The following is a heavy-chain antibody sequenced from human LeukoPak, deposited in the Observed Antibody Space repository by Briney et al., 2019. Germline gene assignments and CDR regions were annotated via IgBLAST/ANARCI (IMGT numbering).Heavy chain of an antibody. Sequence: GRSLRLSCTASGFTFGDYAMSWVRQAPGKGLEWVGFIRSKAYGGTTEYAASVKGRFTISRDDSKSIAYLQMNSLKTEDTAVYYCTRLGTGDYGDYRFDYWGQGTLVTVSS. V-gene: IGHV3-49*04. D-gene: IGHD4-17*01. J-gene: IGHJ4*02. CDR3: TRLGTGDYGDYRFDY. CDR1: GFTFGDYA. CDR2: IRSKAYGGTT.